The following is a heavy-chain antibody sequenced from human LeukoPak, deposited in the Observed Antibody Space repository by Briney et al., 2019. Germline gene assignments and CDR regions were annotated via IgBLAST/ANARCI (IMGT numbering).Heavy chain of an antibody. CDR3: ARRRDYYDKGGFDY. D-gene: IGHD3-22*01. CDR1: GYTFTNYW. J-gene: IGHJ4*02. Sequence: GESLQISFQGSGYTFTNYWIGWVRQMPGKGLEWMGVIYPDNSDTKYSPSLQGQVTISADKSISTAYLQWSSLKASDTAMYYCARRRDYYDKGGFDYWGQGTLVTVSS. CDR2: IYPDNSDT. V-gene: IGHV5-51*01.